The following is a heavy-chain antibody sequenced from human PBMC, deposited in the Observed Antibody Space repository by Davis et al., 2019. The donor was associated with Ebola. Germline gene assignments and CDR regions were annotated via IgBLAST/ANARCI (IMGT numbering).Heavy chain of an antibody. J-gene: IGHJ4*02. CDR1: GYTLTELS. V-gene: IGHV1-24*01. D-gene: IGHD1-14*01. CDR2: FDPEDGEA. Sequence: SVQVPCMVSGYTLTELSMHWVRQAPATGLEWLRRFDPEDGEAIYAQKFHGRVTMTEDTSTDTAYMELRGLRSDDTAVYYCTIGGTTGGFDYWGQGTLVTVSS. CDR3: TIGGTTGGFDY.